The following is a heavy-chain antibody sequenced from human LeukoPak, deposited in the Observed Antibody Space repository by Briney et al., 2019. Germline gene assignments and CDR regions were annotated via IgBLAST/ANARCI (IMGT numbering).Heavy chain of an antibody. CDR2: ICPGDSDT. Sequence: GESLKISCKGSGYSFTSYWIGWVRQMPGKGLEWMGIICPGDSDTRYSPSFQGQVTISADKSISTAYLQWSSLKASDTAMYYCARRLNGYGDYVNLGFPDYWGQGTLVTVSS. CDR3: ARRLNGYGDYVNLGFPDY. D-gene: IGHD4-17*01. J-gene: IGHJ4*02. CDR1: GYSFTSYW. V-gene: IGHV5-51*01.